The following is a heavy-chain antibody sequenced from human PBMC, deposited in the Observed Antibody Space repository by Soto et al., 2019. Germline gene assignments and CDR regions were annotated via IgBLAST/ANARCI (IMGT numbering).Heavy chain of an antibody. CDR2: IGSRGAI. J-gene: IGHJ6*02. CDR1: GFTFSSYS. D-gene: IGHD5-12*01. Sequence: GGSLRLSCAASGFTFSSYSMNWFRQAPGKGLEWVSYIGSRGAIYYADSVKGRFTISRDNAKNILYLQMNSLRAEDTAVYYCARDLRDIVATIRSYYYGMDVWGQGTTVTVSS. V-gene: IGHV3-48*01. CDR3: ARDLRDIVATIRSYYYGMDV.